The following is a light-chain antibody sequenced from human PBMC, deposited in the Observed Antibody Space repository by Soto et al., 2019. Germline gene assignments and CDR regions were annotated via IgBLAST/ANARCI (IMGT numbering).Light chain of an antibody. CDR3: SSYTSSSIV. V-gene: IGLV2-14*01. CDR1: SSDVGGYNY. CDR2: EVS. Sequence: QFALTQPASVSGSPGQSITISCTGTSSDVGGYNYVSWYQQHPGKAPKLMIYEVSNRPSGVSNRFSGSKSGNTASLTISGLQAEDEADYYCSSYTSSSIVFGTGTKVTVL. J-gene: IGLJ1*01.